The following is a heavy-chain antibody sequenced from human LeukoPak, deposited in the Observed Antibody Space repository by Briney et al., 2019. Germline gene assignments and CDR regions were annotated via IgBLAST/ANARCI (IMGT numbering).Heavy chain of an antibody. CDR3: AKYYYDSSGYPQGYFDY. Sequence: GGSLRLSCAASGFTFSSYGMHWVRQAPGKGLEWVAFIRYDGSNKYYADSVKGRFTISRDNSKNTLYLQMNSLRAEDTAVYYCAKYYYDSSGYPQGYFDYWGQGTLVTVSS. V-gene: IGHV3-30*02. D-gene: IGHD3-22*01. J-gene: IGHJ4*02. CDR1: GFTFSSYG. CDR2: IRYDGSNK.